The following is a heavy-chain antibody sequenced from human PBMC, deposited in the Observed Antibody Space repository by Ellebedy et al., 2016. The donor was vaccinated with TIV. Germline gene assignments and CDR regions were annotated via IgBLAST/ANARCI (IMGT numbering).Heavy chain of an antibody. J-gene: IGHJ4*02. D-gene: IGHD5-18*01. CDR3: ARYISGSGFHH. CDR1: GYIFTTYD. Sequence: ASVKVSXXASGYIFTTYDINWVRQAAGQGLEWMGWMNPHGNTGYAQKFLGRVTLSRDTSISTAYMELSSLRSEDTAVYYCARYISGSGFHHWGQGTLVTVSS. V-gene: IGHV1-8*01. CDR2: MNPHGNT.